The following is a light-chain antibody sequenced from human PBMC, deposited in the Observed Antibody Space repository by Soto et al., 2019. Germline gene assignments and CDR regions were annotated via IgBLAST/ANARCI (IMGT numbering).Light chain of an antibody. J-gene: IGKJ3*01. CDR2: GAS. V-gene: IGKV3-20*01. CDR1: QSVSSSY. CDR3: QQYGSSPFT. Sequence: EIVWTQSPGTLSLSPGERATLSCRASQSVSSSYLAWYQQKPGQAHRLLIYGASSRATGIPDRFSGSGSGTDFTLTISRLEPEDFAVYYCQQYGSSPFTFGPGTKVDIK.